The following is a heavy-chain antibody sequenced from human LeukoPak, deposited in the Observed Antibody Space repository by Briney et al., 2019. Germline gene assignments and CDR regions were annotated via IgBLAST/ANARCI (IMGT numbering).Heavy chain of an antibody. V-gene: IGHV3-9*01. CDR3: AKAQYYDILTGYGPYYFDY. Sequence: GGSLRLSCAASGFTFSSYDMHWVRQAPGKGLEWVSGISWNSGSIGYADSVKGRFTISRDNAKNSLYLQMNSLRAEDTALYYCAKAQYYDILTGYGPYYFDYWGQGTLVTVSS. D-gene: IGHD3-9*01. J-gene: IGHJ4*02. CDR1: GFTFSSYD. CDR2: ISWNSGSI.